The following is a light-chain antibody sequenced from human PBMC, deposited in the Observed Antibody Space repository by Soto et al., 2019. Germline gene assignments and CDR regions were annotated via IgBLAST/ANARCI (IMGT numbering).Light chain of an antibody. CDR3: SSYAGSSNV. Sequence: QSALTQPRSVSGSPGQSVTISCTGTSSDVGGYNYVSWYQQYSGKAPKVMIYDVSKRPSGVPDRFSGSKSGNTASLTVSGLQAEDEADYYCSSYAGSSNVFGTGTKVTVL. CDR2: DVS. CDR1: SSDVGGYNY. V-gene: IGLV2-11*01. J-gene: IGLJ1*01.